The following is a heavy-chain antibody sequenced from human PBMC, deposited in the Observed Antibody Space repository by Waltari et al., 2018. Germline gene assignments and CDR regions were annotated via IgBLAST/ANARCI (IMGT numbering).Heavy chain of an antibody. CDR3: TRVEVGSAGTFDV. CDR2: IDMDGRTT. J-gene: IGHJ3*01. D-gene: IGHD2-2*03. V-gene: IGHV3-74*01. CDR1: GFTLRNYW. Sequence: EVQLVESGGGLVQPGGSLRLSCAASGFTLRNYWMPCVRQAPGKGLVWVSRIDMDGRTTSYADSVKGRFTISRDNAKNTVYLQMDFLRDEDTAMYHCTRVEVGSAGTFDVWGQGTMVTVSS.